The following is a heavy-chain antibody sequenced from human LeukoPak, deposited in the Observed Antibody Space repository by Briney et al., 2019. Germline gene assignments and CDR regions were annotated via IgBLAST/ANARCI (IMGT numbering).Heavy chain of an antibody. CDR1: GYTFTSYG. J-gene: IGHJ4*02. V-gene: IGHV1-18*01. CDR3: ARDDCSSTSCYTEIDY. CDR2: ISAYNGNT. Sequence: GASVKVSCKASGYTFTSYGISWVRQAPGQGLEWMGWISAYNGNTNYAQKLQGRVTMTTDTSTSTAYMELRSLRSDDTAVYYCARDDCSSTSCYTEIDYWGQGTLVTVSS. D-gene: IGHD2-2*02.